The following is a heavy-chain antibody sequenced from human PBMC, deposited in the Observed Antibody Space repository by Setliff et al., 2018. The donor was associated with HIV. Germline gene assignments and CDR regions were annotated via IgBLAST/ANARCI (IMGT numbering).Heavy chain of an antibody. CDR1: GGSFSGYY. CDR3: ARDALGSGWYLDWFDP. Sequence: PSETLSLTCAVHGGSFSGYYWTWIRQPPGKGLEWIGEINHSGSTNYNPSLKSRVTMSVDTSKNQFSLKLSSVTAADTAVYYCARDALGSGWYLDWFDPWGQGTLVTVSS. V-gene: IGHV4-34*01. J-gene: IGHJ5*02. CDR2: INHSGST. D-gene: IGHD6-19*01.